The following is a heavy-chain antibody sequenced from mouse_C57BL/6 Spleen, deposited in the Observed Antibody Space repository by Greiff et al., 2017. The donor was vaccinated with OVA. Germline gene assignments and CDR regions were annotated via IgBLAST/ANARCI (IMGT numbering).Heavy chain of an antibody. CDR2: IYPRSGNT. D-gene: IGHD1-1*01. Sequence: ESGAELARPGASVKLSCKASGYTFTSYGISWVKQRTGQGLEWIGEIYPRSGNTYYNEKFKGKATLTADKSSSTAYMELRSLTSEDSAVYFCARGTTVKGFDYWGQGTTLTVSS. V-gene: IGHV1-81*01. CDR3: ARGTTVKGFDY. J-gene: IGHJ2*01. CDR1: GYTFTSYG.